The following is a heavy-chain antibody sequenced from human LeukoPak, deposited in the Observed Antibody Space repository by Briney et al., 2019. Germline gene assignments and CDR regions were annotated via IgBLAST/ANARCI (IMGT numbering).Heavy chain of an antibody. CDR3: ARGGRDDFWSGYYDY. Sequence: AASVKVSCKASGGTFSSYAISWVRQAPGQGLEWMGGIIPIFGTANYAQKFQGRVTITTDESTSTAYMELSSLRSEDTAVYYCARGGRDDFWSGYYDYWGQGTLVTVSS. CDR1: GGTFSSYA. J-gene: IGHJ4*02. V-gene: IGHV1-69*05. CDR2: IIPIFGTA. D-gene: IGHD3-3*01.